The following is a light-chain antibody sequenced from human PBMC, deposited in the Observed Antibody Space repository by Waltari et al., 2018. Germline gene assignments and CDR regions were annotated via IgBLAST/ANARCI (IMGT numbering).Light chain of an antibody. V-gene: IGKV3-20*01. CDR2: GAS. CDR1: QRFSKY. Sequence: EIVLTQSPGTLTLSPGDRAILSCRASQRFSKYLVWYQQKPGQAPTLLIYGASSRATGIPDRFSGSGSGTDFSLTISRLEPEDFAVYYCQQYVSLPATFGQGTKVEIE. J-gene: IGKJ1*01. CDR3: QQYVSLPAT.